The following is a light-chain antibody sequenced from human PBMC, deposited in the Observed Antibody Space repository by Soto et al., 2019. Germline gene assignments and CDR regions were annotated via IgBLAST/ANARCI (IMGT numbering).Light chain of an antibody. V-gene: IGKV3-20*01. J-gene: IGKJ4*01. CDR2: DAS. CDR1: QSVSSN. CDR3: LQFGNSAPFI. Sequence: EIVLTQSPGTLSLSPGEGATVSCRASQSVSSNLAWYQHKPGQAPRLLFYDASTRATGIPNRISGSGSGTDFTLAISKLEPEDFAVYYCLQFGNSAPFIFGGGTKVDIK.